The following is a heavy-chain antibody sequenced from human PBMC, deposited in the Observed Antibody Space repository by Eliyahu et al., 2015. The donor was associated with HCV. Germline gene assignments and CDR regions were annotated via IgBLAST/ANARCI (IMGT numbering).Heavy chain of an antibody. Sequence: QVRLQESGPGLVKPSETLSLTCTVSGGSISTYYWVWIRQPPGKGLEWIGXIHHSGXSNNNPSLKSRVTISVDTSKNQFSLKLSSVTAADTAIYYCASGGGGIAVAGTGGWFDPWGQGTLVTVSS. CDR3: ASGGGGIAVAGTGGWFDP. CDR1: GGSISTYY. V-gene: IGHV4-59*01. D-gene: IGHD6-19*01. CDR2: IHHSGXS. J-gene: IGHJ5*02.